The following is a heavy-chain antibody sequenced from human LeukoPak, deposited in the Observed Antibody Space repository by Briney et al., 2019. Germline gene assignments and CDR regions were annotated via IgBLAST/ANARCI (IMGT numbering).Heavy chain of an antibody. CDR2: IYTSGST. D-gene: IGHD1-26*01. Sequence: SETLSLTCTVSGGSISSYYWSWIRQPAGKGLEWIGRIYTSGSTNYNPSLKSRVTMSVDTSKNQFSLKLSSVTAADTAVYYCASRRGGVGANHDAFDIWGQGTMVTVSS. V-gene: IGHV4-4*07. J-gene: IGHJ3*02. CDR1: GGSISSYY. CDR3: ASRRGGVGANHDAFDI.